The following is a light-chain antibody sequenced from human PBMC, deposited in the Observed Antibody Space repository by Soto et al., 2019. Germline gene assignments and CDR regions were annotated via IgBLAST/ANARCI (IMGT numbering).Light chain of an antibody. V-gene: IGKV3-20*01. CDR3: QQYGSSPWT. CDR1: QSVSSNY. Sequence: EIVLTQSPGTLSLSPGERATLSCRASQSVSSNYFAWYHQKPGQTPRLLIYGASSRATGIPDRFRGSGSGTAFTLTISRLEPEDFAVYYWQQYGSSPWTFGQGTKVEIK. CDR2: GAS. J-gene: IGKJ1*01.